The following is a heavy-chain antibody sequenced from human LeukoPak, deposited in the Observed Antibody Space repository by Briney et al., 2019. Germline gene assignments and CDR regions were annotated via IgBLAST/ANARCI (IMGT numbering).Heavy chain of an antibody. V-gene: IGHV4-39*01. D-gene: IGHD3-22*01. CDR1: GGSINSHTFY. J-gene: IGHJ4*02. Sequence: PSETLSLTCTVSGGSINSHTFYWAWIRQPPGKGLEWIGNIYYSGSTYYNPSLKSRVTISITTSKNQFSLNLSSVTAADTAVYYCVRQPYSSGAYYFDYWGQGTLVTVSS. CDR3: VRQPYSSGAYYFDY. CDR2: IYYSGST.